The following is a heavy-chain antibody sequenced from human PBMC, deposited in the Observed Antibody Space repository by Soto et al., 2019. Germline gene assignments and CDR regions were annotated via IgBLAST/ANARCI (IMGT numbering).Heavy chain of an antibody. V-gene: IGHV1-69*13. CDR1: GGTFSSYA. J-gene: IGHJ6*02. CDR2: IIPIFGTA. Sequence: AASVKVSCKASGGTFSSYAISWVRQAPGQGLEWMGGIIPIFGTANYAQKFQGRVTITADESTSTAYMELSSLRSEDTAVYYCASADYYYYGMDVWGQGTTVTVSS. CDR3: ASADYYYYGMDV.